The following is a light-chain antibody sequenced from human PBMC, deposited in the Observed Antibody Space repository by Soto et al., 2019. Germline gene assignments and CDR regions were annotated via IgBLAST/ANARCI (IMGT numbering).Light chain of an antibody. CDR2: GAT. CDR3: QQYGTSAGT. J-gene: IGKJ1*01. Sequence: EIVLTQSPGTLPLSPGERATLSCRASQSVSSSHLAWYQQNPGQAPRRLIYGATSRATGIPDRFSGSGSGTDFTLSISRLEPEDFAVYYCQQYGTSAGTFGQGTKGEI. CDR1: QSVSSSH. V-gene: IGKV3-20*01.